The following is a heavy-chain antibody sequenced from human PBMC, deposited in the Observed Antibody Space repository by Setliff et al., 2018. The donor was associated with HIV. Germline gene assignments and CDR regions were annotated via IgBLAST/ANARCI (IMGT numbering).Heavy chain of an antibody. D-gene: IGHD2-2*01. CDR1: GGSFSGYY. Sequence: SETLSLTCAVYGGSFSGYYWSWIRQPPGKGLEWIGEINHSGSTNYNPSLKSRVTMSVDPSKNQFSLKLTSVTAADTAVYYCAREGRVVQSKIPSYFDYWGQGTLVTVSS. CDR2: INHSGST. V-gene: IGHV4-34*01. J-gene: IGHJ4*02. CDR3: AREGRVVQSKIPSYFDY.